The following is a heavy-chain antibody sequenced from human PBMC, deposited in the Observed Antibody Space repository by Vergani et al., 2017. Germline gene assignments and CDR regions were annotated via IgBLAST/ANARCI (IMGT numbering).Heavy chain of an antibody. CDR1: GGTFSCYA. CDR2: IIPIFGTA. V-gene: IGHV1-69*01. Sequence: QVQLVQSGAEVKKPGSSVKVSCKASGGTFSCYAISWVRQAPGQGLVWMGGIIPIFGTANYAQKFQGRVTITADESTSTAYMELSSLRSEDTAVYYCAKGGDIVVVPAAKYYYYYMDVWGKGTTVTVSS. D-gene: IGHD2-2*01. J-gene: IGHJ6*03. CDR3: AKGGDIVVVPAAKYYYYYMDV.